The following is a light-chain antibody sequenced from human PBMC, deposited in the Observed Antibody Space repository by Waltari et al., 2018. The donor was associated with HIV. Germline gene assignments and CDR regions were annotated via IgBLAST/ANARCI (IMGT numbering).Light chain of an antibody. J-gene: IGKJ1*01. V-gene: IGKV4-1*01. CDR1: HTVLYSGNNKNY. CDR2: WAS. Sequence: ILLTQSPVSLAVALADSADINCNSNHTVLYSGNNKNYLSWYQHKPGQPPKLLIYWASTRQSGVPDRFSGSGSGTDFTLTISSLQAEDVAVYSCQQYYSTPWTFGQGTEVEVK. CDR3: QQYYSTPWT.